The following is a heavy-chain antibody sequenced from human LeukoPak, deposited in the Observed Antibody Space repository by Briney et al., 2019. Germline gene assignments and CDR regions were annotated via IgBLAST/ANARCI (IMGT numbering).Heavy chain of an antibody. CDR2: IYTSGIT. J-gene: IGHJ6*03. CDR1: GDSIRSGSYY. D-gene: IGHD2-15*01. V-gene: IGHV4-61*02. CDR3: ARDGCGGSCFHYYYYYMDV. Sequence: SETLSLTCTVSGDSIRSGSYYWSWIRQPAGKGLEWIGRIYTSGITNYNPSLKTRVNISVDTSKNQFSLKLSSVSAADTAVYYCARDGCGGSCFHYYYYYMDVWGKGTTVTISS.